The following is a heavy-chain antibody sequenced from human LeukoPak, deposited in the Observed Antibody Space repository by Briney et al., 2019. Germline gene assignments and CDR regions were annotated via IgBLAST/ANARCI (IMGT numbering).Heavy chain of an antibody. CDR3: TRDFQGRYYYHMDV. D-gene: IGHD3-10*01. CDR1: GFNFSSYW. Sequence: PGGSLRLSCAASGFNFSSYWMSWVRQAPGRGLERVANIKQDGSEIYYVDSVKGRLTISRDNAKNSLFLQMNSLRAEDTAVYYCTRDFQGRYYYHMDVWGKGTTVTVSS. J-gene: IGHJ6*03. V-gene: IGHV3-7*01. CDR2: IKQDGSEI.